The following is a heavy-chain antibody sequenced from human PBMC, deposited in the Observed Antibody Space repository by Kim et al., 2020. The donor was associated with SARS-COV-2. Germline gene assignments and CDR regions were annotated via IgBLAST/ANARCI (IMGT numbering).Heavy chain of an antibody. V-gene: IGHV3-21*01. CDR3: ARLSGDLRYYFDY. CDR2: ISSSSSYI. Sequence: GGSLRLSCAASGFTFSSYSMNWVRQAPGKGLEWVSSISSSSSYIYYADSVKGRFTISRDNAKNSLYLQMNSLRAEDTAVYYCARLSGDLRYYFDYWGQGTLDTVSS. CDR1: GFTFSSYS. D-gene: IGHD4-17*01. J-gene: IGHJ4*02.